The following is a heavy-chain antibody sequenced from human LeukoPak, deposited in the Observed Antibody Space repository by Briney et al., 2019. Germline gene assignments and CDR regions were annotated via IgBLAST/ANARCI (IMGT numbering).Heavy chain of an antibody. J-gene: IGHJ4*02. CDR1: GFTFDDYA. CDR2: ISWNSGSI. V-gene: IGHV3-9*01. Sequence: GGSLRLSCAASGFTFDDYAMHWVRQAPGKGLEWVSGISWNSGSIGYADSVKGRFTISRDNAKNSLYLQMNSLRAEDTAVYYCAKTAYYDSSGRSIKDFDYWGQGTLVTVSS. D-gene: IGHD3-22*01. CDR3: AKTAYYDSSGRSIKDFDY.